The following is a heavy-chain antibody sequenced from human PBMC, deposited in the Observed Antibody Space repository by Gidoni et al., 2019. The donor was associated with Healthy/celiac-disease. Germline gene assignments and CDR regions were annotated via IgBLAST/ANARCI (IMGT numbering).Heavy chain of an antibody. CDR3: ARMPDDFWSGYYLDH. Sequence: QVQLVQSGAEVKKPGASVKVSCKASGYTCTGYYMHLVRQAPGQGLGWMGLINPNSGGTNYAQKFQGRVTMTRVTSISTAYMELSRLRSDDTAVYYCARMPDDFWSGYYLDHWGQGTLVTVSS. J-gene: IGHJ4*02. CDR2: INPNSGGT. D-gene: IGHD3-3*01. CDR1: GYTCTGYY. V-gene: IGHV1-2*02.